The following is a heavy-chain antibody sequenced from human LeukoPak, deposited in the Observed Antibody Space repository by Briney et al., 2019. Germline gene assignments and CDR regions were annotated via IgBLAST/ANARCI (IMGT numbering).Heavy chain of an antibody. CDR2: IKEDGSEK. CDR3: ANTIDY. CDR1: GFSLRSFW. J-gene: IGHJ4*02. V-gene: IGHV3-7*01. Sequence: GGSLRLSCAVSGFSLRSFWMSWVRQAPGKGLEWVANIKEDGSEKYYVDSVKGRLTISRDNAKNSLYLQMNSLRAEDTAVYYCANTIDYWGQGTLVTVSS. D-gene: IGHD1-1*01.